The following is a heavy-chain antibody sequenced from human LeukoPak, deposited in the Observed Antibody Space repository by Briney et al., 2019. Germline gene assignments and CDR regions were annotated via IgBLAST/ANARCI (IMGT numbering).Heavy chain of an antibody. Sequence: GGSLRLSCAASGFTFSSYAMSWVRQAPGRGLEWVSAIGGSGGSTYYADSVKGRFTISRDNSKNTLYLQMNSLRAEDTAVYYCAKKAWSAYYFDYWGQGTLVTVSS. V-gene: IGHV3-23*01. J-gene: IGHJ4*02. CDR1: GFTFSSYA. D-gene: IGHD2-15*01. CDR3: AKKAWSAYYFDY. CDR2: IGGSGGST.